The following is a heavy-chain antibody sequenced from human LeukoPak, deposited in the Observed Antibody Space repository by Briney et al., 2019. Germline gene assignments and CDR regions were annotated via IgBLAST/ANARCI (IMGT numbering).Heavy chain of an antibody. Sequence: GGSLRLSCAASGFTFSSYGMHWVRQAPGKGLEWVAFIRYDGSNKYYADSVKGRFTISRDNSKNTLYLQMNSLRAEDTAVYYCAKGGYYDSSGHDYWGQGTLVTVSS. CDR2: IRYDGSNK. J-gene: IGHJ4*02. V-gene: IGHV3-30*02. D-gene: IGHD3-22*01. CDR3: AKGGYYDSSGHDY. CDR1: GFTFSSYG.